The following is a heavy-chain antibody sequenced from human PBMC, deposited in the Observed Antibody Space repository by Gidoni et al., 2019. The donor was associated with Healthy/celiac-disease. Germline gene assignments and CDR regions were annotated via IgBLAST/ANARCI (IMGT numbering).Heavy chain of an antibody. Sequence: EVQLVASGGGLVKPGGSLRLSCAASGFTFSNAWMSWVRQAPGKGLEWVGRSKSKTDGGTTDYAAPVKGRFTISRDDSKNTLYLQMNSLKTEDTAVYYCTTEGLEGFLEWLPVDYWGQGTLVTVSS. J-gene: IGHJ4*02. D-gene: IGHD3-3*01. CDR1: GFTFSNAW. V-gene: IGHV3-15*01. CDR3: TTEGLEGFLEWLPVDY. CDR2: SKSKTDGGTT.